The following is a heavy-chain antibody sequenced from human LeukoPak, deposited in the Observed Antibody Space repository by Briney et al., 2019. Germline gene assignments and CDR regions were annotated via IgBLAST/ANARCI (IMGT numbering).Heavy chain of an antibody. Sequence: SVKVACKASGGTFSSYSFTWVRQAPGQGLEWMGRIIPMFNTANYAQDFQGRVTITADKSTSTAYMELITLRSEDTAVYYCAREAKTSNWNSVPYLDYWGQGTLITVSS. V-gene: IGHV1-69*08. J-gene: IGHJ4*02. D-gene: IGHD1-7*01. CDR2: IIPMFNTA. CDR1: GGTFSSYS. CDR3: AREAKTSNWNSVPYLDY.